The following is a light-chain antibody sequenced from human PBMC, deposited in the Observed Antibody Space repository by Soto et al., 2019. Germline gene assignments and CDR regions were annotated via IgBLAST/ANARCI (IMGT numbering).Light chain of an antibody. CDR2: DAS. J-gene: IGKJ5*01. V-gene: IGKV3-11*01. CDR3: QQRSNWPPSIT. CDR1: QSVSSY. Sequence: EIVLTQSPATLSLSPGERATLSCRASQSVSSYLAWCQQKPGQAPRLLIYDASNGATGIPARFSGSGSGTDFTLTISSLEPEDFAVYYCQQRSNWPPSITFGQGTRLEIK.